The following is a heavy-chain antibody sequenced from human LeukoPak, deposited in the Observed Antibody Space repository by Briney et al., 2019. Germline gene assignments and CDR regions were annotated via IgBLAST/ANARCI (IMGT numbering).Heavy chain of an antibody. D-gene: IGHD3-9*01. CDR1: GGSISSYN. Sequence: SETLSLTCTVSGGSISSYNWSWIRQPPGKGLEWIGYIYYSESTNYNPSLKSRVTISVDTSKNQFSLKLSSVTAADTAVYYCARRNYDILTGYLNPYWYFDLWGRGTLVTVSS. J-gene: IGHJ2*01. CDR2: IYYSEST. CDR3: ARRNYDILTGYLNPYWYFDL. V-gene: IGHV4-59*08.